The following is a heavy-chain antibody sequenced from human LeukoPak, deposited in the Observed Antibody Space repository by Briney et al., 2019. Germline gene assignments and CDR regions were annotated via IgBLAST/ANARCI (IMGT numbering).Heavy chain of an antibody. CDR3: ARGDLHYYDSTRRGFDI. CDR2: VSPPGGGT. CDR1: GFSFSYHG. J-gene: IGHJ3*02. D-gene: IGHD3-10*01. Sequence: QSGGSLRLSCVASGFSFSYHGMNWVRLAPGKGLEWVSGVSPPGGGTYYADSAKGRFTISRDNSKNTLYLQMNSLRAEDTALYYCARGDLHYYDSTRRGFDIWGQGTMVTVSS. V-gene: IGHV3-23*01.